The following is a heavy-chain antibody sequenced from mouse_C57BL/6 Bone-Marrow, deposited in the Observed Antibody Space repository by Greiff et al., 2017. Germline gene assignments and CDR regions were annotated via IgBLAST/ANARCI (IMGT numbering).Heavy chain of an antibody. CDR3: ARDRYGNYFDY. V-gene: IGHV5-16*01. J-gene: IGHJ2*01. CDR2: INYDGSST. D-gene: IGHD2-1*01. CDR1: GFTFSDYY. Sequence: EVQLVESEGGLVQPGSSMKLSCTASGFTFSDYYMAWVRQVPEKGLEWVANINYDGSSTYYLDSLKSRFIISRDNAKNILYLQMSSLKSEDTATYYWARDRYGNYFDYWGQGTTLTVSS.